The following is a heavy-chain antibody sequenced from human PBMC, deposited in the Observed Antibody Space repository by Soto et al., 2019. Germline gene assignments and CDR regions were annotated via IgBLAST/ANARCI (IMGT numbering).Heavy chain of an antibody. CDR3: ARDSPQLVPFDY. CDR2: ISAYNGGT. J-gene: IGHJ4*02. Sequence: ASVKVSCKASGYTFSSYGISWVRQAPGQGLEWMGWISAYNGGTNYAQKLQGRVTMTTDTSTSTAYMELRSLRSDDTAVYYCARDSPQLVPFDYWGQGTLVTVSS. V-gene: IGHV1-18*01. D-gene: IGHD6-13*01. CDR1: GYTFSSYG.